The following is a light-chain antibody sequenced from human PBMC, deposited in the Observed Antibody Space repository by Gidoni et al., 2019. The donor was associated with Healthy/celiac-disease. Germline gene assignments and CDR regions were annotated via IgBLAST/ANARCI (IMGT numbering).Light chain of an antibody. V-gene: IGLV2-14*03. CDR2: DGS. Sequence: QSALPQPASVSGSPGQSITLSCTGTSSDVGGYNYVSWYQQHPGKAPKLMIYDGSNRPSGVSNRFSGSKSGNTASLTISGLQAEDEADYYCSSYTSSSTYVFGTGTKVTVL. CDR1: SSDVGGYNY. CDR3: SSYTSSSTYV. J-gene: IGLJ1*01.